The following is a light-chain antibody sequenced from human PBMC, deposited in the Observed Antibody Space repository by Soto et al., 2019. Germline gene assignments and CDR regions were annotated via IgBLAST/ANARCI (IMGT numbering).Light chain of an antibody. CDR3: LHHYTFPLA. Sequence: DIQMTQSPSAMSASVGDRVTITCRASQCINNYLVWFQQKPGRVPKRLISGASRLQPGVPSRFSGSGFGTEFTLTISSLQPEDFATYYRLHHYTFPLAFGGETKVDIK. V-gene: IGKV1-17*03. CDR2: GAS. J-gene: IGKJ4*01. CDR1: QCINNY.